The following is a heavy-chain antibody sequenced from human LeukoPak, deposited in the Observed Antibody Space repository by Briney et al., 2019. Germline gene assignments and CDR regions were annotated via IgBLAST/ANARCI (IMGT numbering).Heavy chain of an antibody. Sequence: GVSLRLSCAASGFTFSNYDMHWVRQGTGKSLEWVSSIGAAGNTNYAGSVKGRFTISRENAKNSLYLKMNSLRAGDTAVYYCARVKSDSNGWYHVLDWGQGTLVTVSS. CDR3: ARVKSDSNGWYHVLD. V-gene: IGHV3-13*01. D-gene: IGHD6-19*01. CDR1: GFTFSNYD. CDR2: IGAAGNT. J-gene: IGHJ4*02.